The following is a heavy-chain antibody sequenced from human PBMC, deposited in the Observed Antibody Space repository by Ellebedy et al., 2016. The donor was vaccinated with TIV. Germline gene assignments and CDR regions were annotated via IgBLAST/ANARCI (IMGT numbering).Heavy chain of an antibody. D-gene: IGHD2-8*01. CDR3: ARNPQGVPFDY. V-gene: IGHV3-21*01. J-gene: IGHJ4*02. CDR1: GFTFSNYN. CDR2: ISSSTYI. Sequence: GGSLRLSCAASGFTFSNYNMNWVRQAPGKGLEWVASISSSTYIYDADSVKGRFTISRDNAKNSLYLQMNSLRAEDTAVYYCARNPQGVPFDYWGQGTLVTVSS.